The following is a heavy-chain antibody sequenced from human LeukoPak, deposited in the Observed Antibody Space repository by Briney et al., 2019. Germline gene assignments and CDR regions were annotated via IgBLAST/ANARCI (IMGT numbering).Heavy chain of an antibody. Sequence: EPGGSLRLSCAASGFTFSSYAMSWVRQAPGKGLEWVSAISGSGGSTYYADSVKGRFTISRDNSKNTLYLQMNSLRAEDTAVYYCAEDGPLNYDILTGYKTPKVWFQIDYWGQGTLVTVSS. CDR3: AEDGPLNYDILTGYKTPKVWFQIDY. CDR2: ISGSGGST. CDR1: GFTFSSYA. J-gene: IGHJ4*02. V-gene: IGHV3-23*01. D-gene: IGHD3-9*01.